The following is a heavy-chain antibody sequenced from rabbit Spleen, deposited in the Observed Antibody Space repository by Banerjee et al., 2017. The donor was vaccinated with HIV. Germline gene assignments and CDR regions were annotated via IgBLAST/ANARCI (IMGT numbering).Heavy chain of an antibody. J-gene: IGHJ4*01. CDR3: ARGYYLDL. D-gene: IGHD1-1*01. V-gene: IGHV1S45*01. CDR2: IYAGSNNT. Sequence: LEESGGGLVQPEGSLTLSCKASGFDLSSYGVSWVRQAPGKGLEWIGCIYAGSNNTYYATWAKGRFTISKTSSTTVTLQMTSLTAADTATYFCARGYYLDLWGQGTLVTVS. CDR1: GFDLSSYG.